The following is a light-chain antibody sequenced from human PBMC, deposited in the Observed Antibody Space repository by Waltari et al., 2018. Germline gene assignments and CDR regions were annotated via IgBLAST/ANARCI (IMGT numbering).Light chain of an antibody. CDR1: SNDVGTYNL. J-gene: IGLJ2*01. CDR2: EVS. V-gene: IGLV2-23*02. Sequence: QSALTQPASVSGSPGQSITISCPGTSNDVGTYNLVSWFQHHPGKAPKLIIYEVSKRPSGVSNRFSGSKSDNMASLTISGLQAEDEADYYCCSYASGSTLVFGGGTKVTVL. CDR3: CSYASGSTLV.